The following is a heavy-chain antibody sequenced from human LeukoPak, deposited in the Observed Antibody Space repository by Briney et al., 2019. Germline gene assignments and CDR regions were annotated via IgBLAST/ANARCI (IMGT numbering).Heavy chain of an antibody. CDR3: ARAPPHYSGSYFPAML. CDR1: GFTVSSNS. D-gene: IGHD1-26*01. J-gene: IGHJ4*02. Sequence: GGSLRLSCTVSGFTVSSNSMSWVRQAPGKGLEWVSFIYSDNTHYSDSVKGRFTISRDNSKNTLYLQMNGLRAEDTAVYYCARAPPHYSGSYFPAMLWGQGTLVTVSS. V-gene: IGHV3-53*01. CDR2: IYSDNT.